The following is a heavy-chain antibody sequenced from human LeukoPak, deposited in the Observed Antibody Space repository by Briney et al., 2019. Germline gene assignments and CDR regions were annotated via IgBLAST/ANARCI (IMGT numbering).Heavy chain of an antibody. CDR1: GDSISSSRFY. CDR3: ARRDVGATIDY. Sequence: PSETLSLTCTVSGDSISSSRFYWAWIRQPPGRGLEWIGSILYTGRTFYSPSLKSRVTISVDTSKYQFSLRLGSVTASDTAVYYCARRDVGATIDYWGQGTLVTVSS. J-gene: IGHJ4*02. D-gene: IGHD1-26*01. CDR2: ILYTGRT. V-gene: IGHV4-39*01.